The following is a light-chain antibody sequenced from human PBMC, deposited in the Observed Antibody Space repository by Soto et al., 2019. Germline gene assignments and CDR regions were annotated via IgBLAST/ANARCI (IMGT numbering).Light chain of an antibody. CDR1: QSVGRNY. CDR2: TAS. Sequence: EIVLTQSPGTLSVSPGEKATLSCRASQSVGRNYLAWYQQKPGQAPGLLIYTASSRATGIPDRFSGSGSGTDFTLTISRLEPEDFAVYYCQQYASSPLTFGGGTKVETK. J-gene: IGKJ4*01. V-gene: IGKV3-20*01. CDR3: QQYASSPLT.